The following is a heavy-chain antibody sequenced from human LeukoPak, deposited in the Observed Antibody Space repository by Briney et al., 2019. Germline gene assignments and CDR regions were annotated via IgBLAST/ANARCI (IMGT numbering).Heavy chain of an antibody. D-gene: IGHD3-3*01. V-gene: IGHV3-48*01. CDR1: GFTFSSYS. Sequence: PGGSLRLSCAASGFTFSSYSMNWVRQAPGKGLEWVSYISSSSSTIYYADSVKGRFTISRDNAKNSLCLQMNSLRAEDTAVYYCARDGVTIFGVVVLFDYWGQGTLVTVSS. CDR3: ARDGVTIFGVVVLFDY. J-gene: IGHJ4*02. CDR2: ISSSSSTI.